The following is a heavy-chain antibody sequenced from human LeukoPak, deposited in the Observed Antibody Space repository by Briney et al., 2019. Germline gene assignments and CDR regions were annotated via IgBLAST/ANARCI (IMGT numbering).Heavy chain of an antibody. D-gene: IGHD3-22*01. V-gene: IGHV4-59*01. CDR3: ARVKVAGYYDSSGYLDY. CDR1: GGSISSYY. Sequence: SETLSLTCTVSGGSISSYYWSWIRQPPGKGLEWIGYIYYSGSTNYNPSLKSRVTISVDTSKNQFSLKLSSVTAADTAVYYCARVKVAGYYDSSGYLDYWGQGTPVTVSS. J-gene: IGHJ4*02. CDR2: IYYSGST.